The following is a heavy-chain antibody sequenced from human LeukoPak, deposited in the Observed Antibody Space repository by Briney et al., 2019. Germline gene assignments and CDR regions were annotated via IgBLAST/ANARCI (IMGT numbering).Heavy chain of an antibody. D-gene: IGHD5-18*01. V-gene: IGHV3-23*01. J-gene: IGHJ4*02. CDR3: AKDYYSYGSFYFDY. CDR1: GYSISSGYY. CDR2: ISGSGGST. Sequence: PSETLSLTCAVSGYSISSGYYWGWIRQPPGKGLEWVSAISGSGGSTYYADSVKGRFTISRDNSKNTLYLQMNSLRAEDTAVYYCAKDYYSYGSFYFDYWGQGTLVTVSS.